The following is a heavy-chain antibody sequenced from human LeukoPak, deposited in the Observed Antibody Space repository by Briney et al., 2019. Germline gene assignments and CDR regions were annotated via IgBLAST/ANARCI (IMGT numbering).Heavy chain of an antibody. CDR3: ASGAFDI. CDR2: IYSGNNT. Sequence: GGSLRLSCAASGFTVSSNYMSWVRQAPGKGLEWVSVIYSGNNTYYADSVKGRFTISRDNSKNTVYLQMKSLRAEDTAVYYCASGAFDIWGQGTMVTVSS. V-gene: IGHV3-66*01. J-gene: IGHJ3*02. CDR1: GFTVSSNY.